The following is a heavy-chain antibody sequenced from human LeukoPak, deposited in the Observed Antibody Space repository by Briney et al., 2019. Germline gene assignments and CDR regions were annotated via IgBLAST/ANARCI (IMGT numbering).Heavy chain of an antibody. CDR1: GYSFTTYW. CDR3: ARAEYNQTKSPFQH. J-gene: IGHJ1*01. Sequence: GESLKISCKGSGYSFTTYWIGWVRQMPGKGLEWMGIIYPGDADTRYSPSFQGQFTISADNSITTAYLQWSSLKDSATAIYYCARAEYNQTKSPFQHWGQGTLVTVSS. CDR2: IYPGDADT. D-gene: IGHD1-1*01. V-gene: IGHV5-51*01.